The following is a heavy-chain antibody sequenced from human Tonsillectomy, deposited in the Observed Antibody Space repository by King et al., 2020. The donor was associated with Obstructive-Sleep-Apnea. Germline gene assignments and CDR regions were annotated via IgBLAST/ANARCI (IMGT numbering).Heavy chain of an antibody. D-gene: IGHD6-6*01. Sequence: VQLVESGGGLVQPGGSRRLSCASSGFTFSSYAMSWVRQAPGKGLKGFSAISGSGGSTYYADSVKGRFTISRDNSKNTLYLQMNSLRAEDTAVYYCAKVVLGAARPKIPHWEYYFDYWGQGTLVTVSS. CDR1: GFTFSSYA. CDR2: ISGSGGST. J-gene: IGHJ4*02. V-gene: IGHV3-23*04. CDR3: AKVVLGAARPKIPHWEYYFDY.